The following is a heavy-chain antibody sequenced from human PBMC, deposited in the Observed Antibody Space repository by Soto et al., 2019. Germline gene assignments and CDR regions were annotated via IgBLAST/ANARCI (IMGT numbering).Heavy chain of an antibody. CDR3: AKDQDTMIVVVGDDAFDI. Sequence: EVQLLESGGGLVQPGGSLRLSCAASGFTFSSYAMSWVRQAPGKGLEWVSAISGSGGSTYYADSVKGRFTISRDNSKNTLYLQMNSLRAEDTAVYYCAKDQDTMIVVVGDDAFDIWGQGTMVTVSS. D-gene: IGHD3-22*01. V-gene: IGHV3-23*01. CDR2: ISGSGGST. J-gene: IGHJ3*02. CDR1: GFTFSSYA.